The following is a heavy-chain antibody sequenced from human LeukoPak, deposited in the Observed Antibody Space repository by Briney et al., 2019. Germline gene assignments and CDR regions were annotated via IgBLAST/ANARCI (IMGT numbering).Heavy chain of an antibody. D-gene: IGHD3-10*02. Sequence: PGGSLRLSCAASGFTFDDYGMSWVRQVPGKGLEWVSDWNGGSTGNADSVKGRFTISRDNAKNSLYLQMNSLRAEDTAVYYCAELGITMIGGVWGKGTTVTISS. J-gene: IGHJ6*04. CDR1: GFTFDDYG. CDR2: WNGGST. V-gene: IGHV3-20*04. CDR3: AELGITMIGGV.